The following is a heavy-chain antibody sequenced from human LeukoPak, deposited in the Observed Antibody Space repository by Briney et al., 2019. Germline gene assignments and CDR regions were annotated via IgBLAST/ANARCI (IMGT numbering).Heavy chain of an antibody. J-gene: IGHJ5*02. CDR3: ARGDICRGTNCLNWFDP. V-gene: IGHV1-18*01. Sequence: ASVKVSCKASGYTFSSYGIIWVRQAPGQGLEWMGWISAYSGNTSYAQRLQGRFTMTTDTSTSTAYMELRSLRSDDTAVYYCARGDICRGTNCLNWFDPWGQGTLVTVSS. D-gene: IGHD2-2*01. CDR1: GYTFSSYG. CDR2: ISAYSGNT.